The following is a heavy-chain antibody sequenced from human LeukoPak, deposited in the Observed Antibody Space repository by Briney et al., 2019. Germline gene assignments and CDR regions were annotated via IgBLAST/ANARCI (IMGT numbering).Heavy chain of an antibody. V-gene: IGHV3-30-3*01. CDR2: ISYDGSNK. Sequence: GRSLRLSCAASGFTLSSYAMHCVPQAPGKGLEWVAVISYDGSNKYYADSVKGRFTISRDNSKNTLYLQMNSLRAEDTAVYYCAREGPTSGSYDWFDPWGQGTLVTVSS. D-gene: IGHD1-26*01. J-gene: IGHJ5*02. CDR1: GFTLSSYA. CDR3: AREGPTSGSYDWFDP.